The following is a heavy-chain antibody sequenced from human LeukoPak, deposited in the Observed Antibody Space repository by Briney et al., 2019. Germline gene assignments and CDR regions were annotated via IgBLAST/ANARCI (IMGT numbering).Heavy chain of an antibody. CDR2: ISGSGGST. CDR1: GFTFSSYA. CDR3: AKDLSGRSGGSCFDY. J-gene: IGHJ4*02. V-gene: IGHV3-23*01. Sequence: GGSLRLSCAASGFTFSSYAMSWVRQAPGKGLEWVSAISGSGGSTYYADSVKGRFTISRDNSKNTLYLQMNSLRAEDTAVYYCAKDLSGRSGGSCFDYWGQGTLVTVSS. D-gene: IGHD2-15*01.